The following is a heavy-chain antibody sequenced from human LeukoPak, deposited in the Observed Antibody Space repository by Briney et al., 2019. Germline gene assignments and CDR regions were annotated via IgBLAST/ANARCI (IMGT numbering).Heavy chain of an antibody. V-gene: IGHV3-21*01. CDR3: ARGLLWFGELLSDAFDI. CDR2: ISSSSGYI. Sequence: GGSLRLSCAASGFTFNRYSMNWVRQAPGKGLEWVSSISSSSGYIYYADSLKGRFTISRDNAKNSLYLQMNSLRAEDTAVYYCARGLLWFGELLSDAFDIWGQGTMVTVSS. J-gene: IGHJ3*02. CDR1: GFTFNRYS. D-gene: IGHD3-10*01.